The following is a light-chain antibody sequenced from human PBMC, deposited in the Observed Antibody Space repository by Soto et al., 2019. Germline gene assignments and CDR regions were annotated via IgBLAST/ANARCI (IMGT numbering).Light chain of an antibody. J-gene: IGLJ1*01. CDR3: SSYTTSNTRQIV. Sequence: HSVLTQPASLSGCPGQSITSCCTGTSNDVCGYNYVSWYQHHPGKAPKLLIYDVSNRPSGVSNRFSGSKSDNTASLTISGLQPEDEADYYCSSYTTSNTRQIVFGTGTKVTVL. CDR2: DVS. CDR1: SNDVCGYNY. V-gene: IGLV2-14*03.